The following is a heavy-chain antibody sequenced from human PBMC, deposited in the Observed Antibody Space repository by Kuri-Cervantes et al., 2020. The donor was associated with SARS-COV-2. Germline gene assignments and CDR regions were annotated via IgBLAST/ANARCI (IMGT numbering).Heavy chain of an antibody. V-gene: IGHV1-8*02. CDR2: MNPNSGNT. Sequence: ASVKVSCKASGYTFTSYDINWVRQATGQGLEWMGWMNPNSGNTGYAQKFQGRVTMTRNTSISTAYMELSSLRSEDTAVYYCARMPDYDFWSGYLNDAFDIWGQGTMVTVSS. J-gene: IGHJ3*02. CDR3: ARMPDYDFWSGYLNDAFDI. CDR1: GYTFTSYD. D-gene: IGHD3-3*01.